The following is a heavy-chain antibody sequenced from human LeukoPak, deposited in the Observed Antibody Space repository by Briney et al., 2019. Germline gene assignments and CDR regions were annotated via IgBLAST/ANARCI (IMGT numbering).Heavy chain of an antibody. Sequence: PGGSLRLSCAASGFTFSSYAMSWVRQAPGKGLEWVSAISGSGGSTCYADSVKGRVTISRDNSKNTLYLQMNSLRAEDTAVYYCAKVPLGYCSSGTCYLDYWGQGTLVTVSS. D-gene: IGHD2-15*01. J-gene: IGHJ4*02. CDR3: AKVPLGYCSSGTCYLDY. CDR2: ISGSGGST. CDR1: GFTFSSYA. V-gene: IGHV3-23*01.